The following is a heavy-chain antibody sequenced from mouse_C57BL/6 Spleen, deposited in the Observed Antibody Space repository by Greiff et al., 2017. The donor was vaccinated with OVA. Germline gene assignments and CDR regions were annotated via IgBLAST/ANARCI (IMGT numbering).Heavy chain of an antibody. J-gene: IGHJ4*01. D-gene: IGHD1-1*01. V-gene: IGHV1-15*01. CDR3: TRRGSSYYAMDY. CDR2: IDPETGGT. Sequence: VQLQQSGAELVRPGASVTLSCKASGYTFTDYALHWVQQTPVHGLEWIGSIDPETGGTAYTQTFKGQAILTADKSSSTAYMELSRLTSEDSAVYYCTRRGSSYYAMDYWGQGTSVTVSS. CDR1: GYTFTDYA.